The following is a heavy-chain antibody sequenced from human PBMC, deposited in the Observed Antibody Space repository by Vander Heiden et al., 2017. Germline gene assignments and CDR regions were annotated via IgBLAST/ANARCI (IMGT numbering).Heavy chain of an antibody. D-gene: IGHD4-17*01. CDR2: IDWDDDK. J-gene: IGHJ6*02. V-gene: IGHV2-70*04. CDR3: ARDYGDYGGYYYGMDV. CDR1: GFSLSTSGMR. Sequence: QVTLKESGPALVKPTQTLPLTCTFSGFSLSTSGMRVSWIRQPPGKALEWLARIDWDDDKFYSTSLKTRLTISKDTSKNQVVLTMTNMDPVDTATYYCARDYGDYGGYYYGMDVWGQGTTVTVSS.